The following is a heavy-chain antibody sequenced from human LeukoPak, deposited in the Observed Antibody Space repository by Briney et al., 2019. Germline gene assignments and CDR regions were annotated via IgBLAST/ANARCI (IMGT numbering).Heavy chain of an antibody. CDR3: ARADSGSSFDY. Sequence: SETLSLTCAVSGGSISSGGYYWSWIRQHPGQGLEWIGYIYYSGSTYYNPSLKSRVTISVDTSKNQFSLKLSSVTAADTAVYYCARADSGSSFDYWGQGTLVTVSS. CDR1: GGSISSGGYY. CDR2: IYYSGST. J-gene: IGHJ4*02. V-gene: IGHV4-31*11. D-gene: IGHD1-26*01.